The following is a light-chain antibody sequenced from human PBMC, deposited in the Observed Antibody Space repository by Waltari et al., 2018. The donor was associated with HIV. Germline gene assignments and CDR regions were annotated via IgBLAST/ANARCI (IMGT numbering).Light chain of an antibody. CDR3: SSFTAYTNHVL. J-gene: IGLJ2*01. V-gene: IGLV2-14*03. Sequence: QSGLTQPASVTGSPGQSITISCSGSSSDIGAYDHVSWYRQHPGEAPKVMIYSVTKRPSGVSERLSGSKSGNTASLTISGLQAEDEAIYHCSSFTAYTNHVLFGGGTRLTVL. CDR1: SSDIGAYDH. CDR2: SVT.